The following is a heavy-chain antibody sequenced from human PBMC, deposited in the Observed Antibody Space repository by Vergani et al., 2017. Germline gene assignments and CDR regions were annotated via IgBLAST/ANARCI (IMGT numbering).Heavy chain of an antibody. CDR2: IYTIGST. CDR1: GGSISSGSYY. D-gene: IGHD3-10*01. Sequence: QVQLQESGPGLVKPSQTLSLTCTVSGGSISSGSYYWSWMRQPAGKGLEWIGRIYTIGSTNYNPSLKSRVTISVDTSKNQFSLKLSSVTAADTAVYYCARDTLGVVDYWGQGTLVTVSS. J-gene: IGHJ4*02. V-gene: IGHV4-61*02. CDR3: ARDTLGVVDY.